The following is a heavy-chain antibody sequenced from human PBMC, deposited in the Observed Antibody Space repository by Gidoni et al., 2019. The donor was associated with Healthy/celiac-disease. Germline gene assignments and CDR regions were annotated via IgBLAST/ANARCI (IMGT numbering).Heavy chain of an antibody. Sequence: EVQLVESGGGLVKPGGSLRLSCAASGFTFSNAWMSWVRQAPGKGLEWIGRINSKTDGGTTDYAAPVKGRFTISRDDSKNTLYLQMNSLKTEDTAVYYCTTAPHTYYDFWSEEDVWGKGTTVTVSS. CDR1: GFTFSNAW. CDR3: TTAPHTYYDFWSEEDV. V-gene: IGHV3-15*01. D-gene: IGHD3-3*01. CDR2: INSKTDGGTT. J-gene: IGHJ6*04.